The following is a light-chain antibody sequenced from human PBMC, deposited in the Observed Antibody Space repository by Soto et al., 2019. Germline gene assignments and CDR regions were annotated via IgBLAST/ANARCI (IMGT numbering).Light chain of an antibody. V-gene: IGLV2-14*01. CDR2: DVS. CDR1: SSDVGGYNY. J-gene: IGLJ1*01. CDR3: SSYTSSSTYV. Sequence: SVLTQPASVSGSPGQSITISCTGTSSDVGGYNYVSWYQQHPGKAPKLMIYDVSNRPSGVSNRFSGSKSGNTASLTISGLQAEDEADCYCSSYTSSSTYVFGTGTKVTVL.